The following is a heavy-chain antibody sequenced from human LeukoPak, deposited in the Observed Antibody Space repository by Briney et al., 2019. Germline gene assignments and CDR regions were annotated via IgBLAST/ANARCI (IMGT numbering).Heavy chain of an antibody. J-gene: IGHJ3*02. D-gene: IGHD3-10*01. V-gene: IGHV4-30-2*01. Sequence: SQTPSLTCAVSGGSISSGGYSWSWIRQPPGKGLEWIGYIYHSGSTYYNPSLKSRVTISVDRSKNQFSLKLSSVTAADTAVYYCARTFYYGSVQAFDIWGQGTMVTVSS. CDR1: GGSISSGGYS. CDR3: ARTFYYGSVQAFDI. CDR2: IYHSGST.